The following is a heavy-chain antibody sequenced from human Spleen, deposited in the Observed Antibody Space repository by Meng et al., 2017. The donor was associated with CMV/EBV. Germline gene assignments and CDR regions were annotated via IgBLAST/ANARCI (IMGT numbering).Heavy chain of an antibody. D-gene: IGHD3-22*01. J-gene: IGHJ4*02. CDR1: GGTFSSYA. CDR3: ASHYYDSSGYYY. Sequence: CKASGGTFSSYAISWVRQAPGQGLEWMGGIIPILGIANYAQKFQGRVTITADKSTSTAYMGLSSLRSEDTAVYYCASHYYDSSGYYYWGQGTLVTVSS. CDR2: IIPILGIA. V-gene: IGHV1-69*10.